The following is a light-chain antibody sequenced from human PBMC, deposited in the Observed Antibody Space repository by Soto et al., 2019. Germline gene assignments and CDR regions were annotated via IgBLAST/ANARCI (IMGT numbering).Light chain of an antibody. Sequence: EIVLTQNPGTLSLSPGERATLSCRASQSVSSNYLAWYQQKPGQAPRLLIYGASSRATGIPDRFSGSGSGPDFTLTISRLEPEDFAVYYCHHYADSGTFGQGTKVEIK. V-gene: IGKV3-20*01. CDR3: HHYADSGT. CDR2: GAS. J-gene: IGKJ1*01. CDR1: QSVSSNY.